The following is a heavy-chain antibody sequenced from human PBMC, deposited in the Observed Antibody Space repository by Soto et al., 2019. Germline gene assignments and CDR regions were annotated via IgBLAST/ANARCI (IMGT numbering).Heavy chain of an antibody. D-gene: IGHD6-19*01. J-gene: IGHJ2*01. CDR2: ITGSGGTI. Sequence: PGGSLRLSCAASGFTFSNYAMSWVRQAPGKGLEWVSTITGSGGTIYYADSVKGRFTISRDNSQITMSLQMDSLRAEDTALYYCAKGGVPGSWYFDLWGRGTLVTVSS. CDR1: GFTFSNYA. V-gene: IGHV3-23*01. CDR3: AKGGVPGSWYFDL.